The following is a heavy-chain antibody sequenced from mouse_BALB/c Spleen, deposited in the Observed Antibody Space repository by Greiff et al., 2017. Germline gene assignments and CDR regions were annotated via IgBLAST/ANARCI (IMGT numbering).Heavy chain of an antibody. Sequence: LVESGPELKKPGETVKISCKASGYTFTNYGMNWVKQAPGKGLKWMGWINTYTGEPTYADDFKGRFAFSLETSASTAYLQINNLKNEDTATYFCGGGNNYPAWFAYWGQGTLVTVSA. CDR3: GGGNNYPAWFAY. D-gene: IGHD5-2*01. J-gene: IGHJ3*01. CDR1: GYTFTNYG. CDR2: INTYTGEP. V-gene: IGHV9-3-1*01.